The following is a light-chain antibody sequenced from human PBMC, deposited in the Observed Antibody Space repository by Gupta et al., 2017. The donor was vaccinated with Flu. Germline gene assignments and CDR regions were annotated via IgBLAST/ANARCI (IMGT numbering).Light chain of an antibody. V-gene: IGLV3-19*01. CDR1: SLGNYY. CDR3: HARETSDNHLGV. Sequence: SAELTQDPAVSASLAQTVRITCQGDSLGNYYARWHQQKPGPTPVLVIYGKHNRPSGIPHRFSASTSGNRASLTSSRPQAEDEADYYCHARETSDNHLGVFGGGTKLTVL. J-gene: IGLJ2*01. CDR2: GKH.